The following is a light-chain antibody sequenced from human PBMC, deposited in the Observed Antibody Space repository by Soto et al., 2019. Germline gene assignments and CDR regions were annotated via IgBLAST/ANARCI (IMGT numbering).Light chain of an antibody. J-gene: IGKJ5*01. CDR1: QSVSSY. CDR2: RAS. CDR3: QQRSDWIT. Sequence: EIVLTQSPATLSLSPGERATLSCRASQSVSSYLAWYQQKPGQSPRLLIYRASTRATGIPARFSGSGSGTDFTLTISSLEPEDFAVYYCQQRSDWITFGQGTRLEIK. V-gene: IGKV3-11*01.